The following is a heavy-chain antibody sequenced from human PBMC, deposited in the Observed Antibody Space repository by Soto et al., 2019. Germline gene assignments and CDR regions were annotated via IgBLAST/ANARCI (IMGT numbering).Heavy chain of an antibody. Sequence: SETLSLTCTVSGGSISSGGYYWSWIRQHPGKGLEWIGYIYYSGSTYYNPSLKTRVTISVDTPKNQFSLKLSSVTAADTAVYYCASIVKRITIFGVVKSAHFDYWGQGTLVTVSS. V-gene: IGHV4-31*03. J-gene: IGHJ4*02. CDR2: IYYSGST. CDR1: GGSISSGGYY. CDR3: ASIVKRITIFGVVKSAHFDY. D-gene: IGHD3-3*01.